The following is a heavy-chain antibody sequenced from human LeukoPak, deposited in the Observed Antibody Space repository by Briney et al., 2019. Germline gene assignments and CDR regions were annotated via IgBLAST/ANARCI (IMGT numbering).Heavy chain of an antibody. V-gene: IGHV3-7*01. CDR3: ARGSIFGVVMRGGGVYFDY. Sequence: GGSLRLSCVASGFTFSNYWMSWVRQAPGKGLEWVANIKEDGSEKYYVDSVKGRFTIFRANAKNSLYLRMNSLRAEDTAVYYCARGSIFGVVMRGGGVYFDYWGQGTLVSVSS. CDR2: IKEDGSEK. D-gene: IGHD3-3*01. CDR1: GFTFSNYW. J-gene: IGHJ4*02.